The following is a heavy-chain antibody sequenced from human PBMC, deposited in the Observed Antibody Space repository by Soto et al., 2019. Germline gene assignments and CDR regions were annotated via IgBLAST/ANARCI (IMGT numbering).Heavy chain of an antibody. CDR3: ARRKGDYYDSSGYHYYFDY. CDR1: GNTLPDYY. CDR2: FNPNSGGT. D-gene: IGHD3-22*01. V-gene: IGHV1-2*02. Sequence: QVQLVQSGAAVKKPGASVKVSCKASGNTLPDYYVNWGRQAPGQGLEWWGGFNPNSGGTKSAQKFQGRVTMTRDTSISTAYMELSRLRSDDTAVYYCARRKGDYYDSSGYHYYFDYWGQGTLVTVSS. J-gene: IGHJ4*02.